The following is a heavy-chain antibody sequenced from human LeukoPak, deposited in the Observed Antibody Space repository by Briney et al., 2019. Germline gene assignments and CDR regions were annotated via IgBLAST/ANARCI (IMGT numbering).Heavy chain of an antibody. V-gene: IGHV3-23*01. D-gene: IGHD6-19*01. CDR2: ISGSGTSR. J-gene: IGHJ1*01. CDR3: ARDSLDSSGWYGIPLTAEYFQH. Sequence: GGSLRLSCAASGFTFSNYAMSWVRQAAGKGLEWVSTISGSGTSRSYADSVKGRFTISRDNSKNTLYLQLNSLRAEDTAVYYCARDSLDSSGWYGIPLTAEYFQHWGQGTLVTVSS. CDR1: GFTFSNYA.